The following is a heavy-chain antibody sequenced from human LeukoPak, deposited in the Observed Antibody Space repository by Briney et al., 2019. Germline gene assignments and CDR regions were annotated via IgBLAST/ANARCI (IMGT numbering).Heavy chain of an antibody. CDR2: INPNSGGT. Sequence: ASVKVSCKPSGYTFTGYYMHWVRQAPGQGLEWMGWINPNSGGTNYAQKFQGRVTMTRDTSISTAYMELSRLRSDDTAVYYCAREGEQLAEGSFAYWGEGTLVTVSS. CDR1: GYTFTGYY. CDR3: AREGEQLAEGSFAY. D-gene: IGHD6-13*01. V-gene: IGHV1-2*02. J-gene: IGHJ4*02.